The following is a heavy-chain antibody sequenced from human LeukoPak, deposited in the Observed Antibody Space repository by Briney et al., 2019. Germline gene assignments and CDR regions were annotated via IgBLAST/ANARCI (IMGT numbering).Heavy chain of an antibody. V-gene: IGHV4-4*07. CDR3: AREVVVIAPDAFDI. J-gene: IGHJ3*02. D-gene: IGHD3-22*01. CDR2: MYTSGST. CDR1: GASISTYY. Sequence: SETLSLTCTVSGASISTYYWSWIRQPAGKGLEWIGRMYTSGSTNYNPSLKSRVTMSIDTSKNQFSLKLSSVTAADTAVYYCAREVVVIAPDAFDIWGQGTMVTVSS.